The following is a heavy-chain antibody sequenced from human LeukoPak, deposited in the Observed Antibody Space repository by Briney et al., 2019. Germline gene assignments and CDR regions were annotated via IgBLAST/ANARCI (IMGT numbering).Heavy chain of an antibody. D-gene: IGHD2-2*02. V-gene: IGHV1-69*04. CDR1: GGTFSSYA. Sequence: ASVKVSCKASGGTFSSYAISWVRQAPGQGLEWMGRIIPILGIANYAQKFQGRVTITADKSTSTAYMELSSLRSEDTAVYYCARGEYCSSTSCYTLYYYGMDVWGQGTTVTVSS. J-gene: IGHJ6*02. CDR2: IIPILGIA. CDR3: ARGEYCSSTSCYTLYYYGMDV.